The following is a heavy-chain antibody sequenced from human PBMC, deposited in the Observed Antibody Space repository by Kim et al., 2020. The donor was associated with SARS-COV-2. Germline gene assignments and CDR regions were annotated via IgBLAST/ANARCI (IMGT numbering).Heavy chain of an antibody. Sequence: TFYVSSVKGQFTISRDNSKNTLFLQMNSLRAEDTAVYFCAQRVPYYFDSWGQGTLVSVSS. J-gene: IGHJ4*02. V-gene: IGHV3-23*05. CDR3: AQRVPYYFDS. CDR2: T.